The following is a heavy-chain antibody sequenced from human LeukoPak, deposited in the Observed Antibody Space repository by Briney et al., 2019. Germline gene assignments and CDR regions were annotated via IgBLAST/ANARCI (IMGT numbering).Heavy chain of an antibody. Sequence: SETLSLTCAVYGGSFSGYHWSWIRQPPGKGLEWIGEINHSGSTNCNPSLKSRVTISVDTSKNQFSLKLSSVTAADTAVYYCAREALGYCSSTSCYTSHQFDYWGQGTLVTVSS. D-gene: IGHD2-2*02. CDR1: GGSFSGYH. V-gene: IGHV4-34*01. CDR3: AREALGYCSSTSCYTSHQFDY. J-gene: IGHJ4*02. CDR2: INHSGST.